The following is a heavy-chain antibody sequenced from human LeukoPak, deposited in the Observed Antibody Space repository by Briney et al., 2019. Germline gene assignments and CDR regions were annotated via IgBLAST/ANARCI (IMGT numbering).Heavy chain of an antibody. J-gene: IGHJ3*02. CDR1: GGSISNSSYY. CDR2: IYYSGST. Sequence: SETLSLTCTVSGGSISNSSYYWGWIRQPPGKGLEWIGSIYYSGSTYYNPSLKSRVTISVDTSKNQFSLKLSSVTAADTAVYYCATLGSGSYYDAFDIWGQGTMVTVSS. V-gene: IGHV4-39*07. CDR3: ATLGSGSYYDAFDI. D-gene: IGHD1-26*01.